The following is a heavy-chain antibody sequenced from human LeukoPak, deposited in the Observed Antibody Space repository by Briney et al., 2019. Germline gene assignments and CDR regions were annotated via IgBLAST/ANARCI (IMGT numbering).Heavy chain of an antibody. CDR3: ARGSEAARPHY. D-gene: IGHD6-6*01. V-gene: IGHV1-2*02. CDR2: LNPNSGGT. J-gene: IGHJ4*02. Sequence: ASVKVSCKASGYTFTGYYMHWVRQAPGQGLEWMGWLNPNSGGTNYAQKFQGRVTMTRDTSISTAYIELSRLRSDATTVFYCARGSEAARPHYWGQGTLVTVSS. CDR1: GYTFTGYY.